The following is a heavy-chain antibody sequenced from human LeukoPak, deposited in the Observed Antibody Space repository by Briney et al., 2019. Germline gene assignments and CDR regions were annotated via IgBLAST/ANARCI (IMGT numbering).Heavy chain of an antibody. Sequence: ASVKVSCKASGYTFTSYDINWVRQATGQGLEWMGWMNPNSGNTGYAQKFQGRVTMTRNTSISTAYMELSSLRSEDTAVYYCARLQTSGWILADNAFDIWGQGTMVTVSS. CDR1: GYTFTSYD. CDR2: MNPNSGNT. CDR3: ARLQTSGWILADNAFDI. D-gene: IGHD1-26*01. J-gene: IGHJ3*02. V-gene: IGHV1-8*01.